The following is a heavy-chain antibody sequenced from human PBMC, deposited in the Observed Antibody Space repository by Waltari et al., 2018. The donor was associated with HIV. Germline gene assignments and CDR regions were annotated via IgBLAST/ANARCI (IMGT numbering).Heavy chain of an antibody. CDR2: INPNSGGT. V-gene: IGHV1-2*02. CDR1: VYTFTGYD. J-gene: IGHJ6*02. D-gene: IGHD1-7*01. CDR3: ARDRARTTDYYYYGMDV. Sequence: QLQLVQSGAEVKKPGASVQVSCQASVYTFTGYDMPSVRQAPGQGLEWMGWINPNSGGTNYAQKFQGRVTMTRDTSSSTAYMELSRLRSDDTAVYYCARDRARTTDYYYYGMDVWGQGTTVTVSS.